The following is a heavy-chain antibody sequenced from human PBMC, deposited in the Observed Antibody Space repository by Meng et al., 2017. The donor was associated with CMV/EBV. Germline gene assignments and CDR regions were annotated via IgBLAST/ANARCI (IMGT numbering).Heavy chain of an antibody. CDR1: GGSFSGYY. J-gene: IGHJ4*02. V-gene: IGHV4-34*01. CDR2: INHSGST. Sequence: SETLSLTCAVYGGSFSGYYWSWIRQPPGKGLEWIGEINHSGSTNYNPSLKSRVTISVDTSKNQFSVKLSSVTAADTAVYYCARAFNGGNFDYWGQGTLVTVSS. D-gene: IGHD2-15*01. CDR3: ARAFNGGNFDY.